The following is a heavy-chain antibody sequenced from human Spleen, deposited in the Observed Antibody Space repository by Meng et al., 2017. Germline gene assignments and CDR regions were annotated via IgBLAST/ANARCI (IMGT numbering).Heavy chain of an antibody. CDR3: ARDDYDSRGYHSILDY. V-gene: IGHV3-30*16. D-gene: IGHD3-22*01. J-gene: IGHJ4*01. CDR1: GLTISRYP. Sequence: GGSLRLSCAASGLTISRYPMHWVRQAPAKGLEWVAIFSSDGSTEYYAESVKGRFTVSRDTSKNTLYLKMTGVRAEDKAVYYCARDDYDSRGYHSILDYWGQGTLVTVSS. CDR2: FSSDGSTE.